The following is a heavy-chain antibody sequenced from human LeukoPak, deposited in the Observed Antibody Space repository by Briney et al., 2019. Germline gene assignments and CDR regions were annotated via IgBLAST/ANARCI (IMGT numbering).Heavy chain of an antibody. V-gene: IGHV4-34*01. CDR3: ARGVGSGWYWAYFDN. Sequence: SETLSLTCAVYGGSFSGYYWSWIRQPPGKGLEWIGEINHSGSTNYNPSLKSRVTISVDTSKNQFTLKLSSVTAADTAVYYCARGVGSGWYWAYFDNWGQGTLVTVSS. J-gene: IGHJ4*02. D-gene: IGHD6-19*01. CDR1: GGSFSGYY. CDR2: INHSGST.